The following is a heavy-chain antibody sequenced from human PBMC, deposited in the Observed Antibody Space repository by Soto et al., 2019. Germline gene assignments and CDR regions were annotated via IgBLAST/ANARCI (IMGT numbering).Heavy chain of an antibody. CDR2: IYYTGSP. V-gene: IGHV4-59*08. Sequence: SETLSLTCTVSGCSISGYYWGWIRQPPGKRLEWVGYIYYTGSPEYNPSGRRPVTTSTDTSKTQFSLQLSSVTAADTAAYFCARYPPLDCWGQGTLVTVSS. CDR1: GCSISGYY. CDR3: ARYPPLDC. J-gene: IGHJ4*02.